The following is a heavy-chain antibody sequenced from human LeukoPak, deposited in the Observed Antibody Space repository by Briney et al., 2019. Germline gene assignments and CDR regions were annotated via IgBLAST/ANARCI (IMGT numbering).Heavy chain of an antibody. CDR2: IYYSGST. Sequence: PSETLSLTCTVSGGSISSGGYYWSWIRQHPGKGLEWIGYIYYSGSTYYNPSLKSRVTISVDTSENQFSLKLSSVTAADTAVYYCARVGWLRPINWFDPWGQGTLVTVSS. V-gene: IGHV4-31*03. CDR3: ARVGWLRPINWFDP. J-gene: IGHJ5*02. D-gene: IGHD5-12*01. CDR1: GGSISSGGYY.